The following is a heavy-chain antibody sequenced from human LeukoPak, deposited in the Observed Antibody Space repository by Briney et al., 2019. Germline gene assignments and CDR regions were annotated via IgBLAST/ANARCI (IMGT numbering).Heavy chain of an antibody. Sequence: GGSLRLSCAASGFTFSSYEMNWVRQAPGKGLEWVSYISSSGSTIYYADSVKGRFTISRDNAKNSLYLQMNSLRAEDTAVYYCARCTTGRTFGSLREIKRSREIDYWGRGTLVSVSS. J-gene: IGHJ4*02. CDR2: ISSSGSTI. CDR1: GFTFSSYE. D-gene: IGHD1-1*01. CDR3: ARCTTGRTFGSLREIKRSREIDY. V-gene: IGHV3-48*03.